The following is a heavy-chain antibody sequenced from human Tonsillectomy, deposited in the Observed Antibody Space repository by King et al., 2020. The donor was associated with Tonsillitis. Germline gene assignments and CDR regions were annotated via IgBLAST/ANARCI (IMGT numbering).Heavy chain of an antibody. CDR3: AKELWDCSSTSCPSYWYFDL. V-gene: IGHV3-23*04. Sequence: VQLVESGGGLVQPGGSLRLSCAASGFTFSIHAMSWVRQAPGKGLEWVSTISGINTGTYYADSVNGRFTISRDNSENTLYLQMSSLRAEDTAVYYCAKELWDCSSTSCPSYWYFDLWGRGTLVTVSS. CDR1: GFTFSIHA. D-gene: IGHD2-2*01. J-gene: IGHJ2*01. CDR2: ISGINTGT.